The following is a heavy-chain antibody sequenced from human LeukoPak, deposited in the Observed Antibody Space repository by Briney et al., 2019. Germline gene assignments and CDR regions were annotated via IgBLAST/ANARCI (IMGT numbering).Heavy chain of an antibody. J-gene: IGHJ5*02. V-gene: IGHV3-73*01. Sequence: GGSLRLSCAASGFTFSSYAMHWVRQAPGKGLEWVGRIRSKANSYATAYAASVKGRFTISRDDSKNTAYLQMNSLKTEDTAVYYCTRLFAGNWFDPWGQGTLVTVSS. CDR2: IRSKANSYAT. CDR3: TRLFAGNWFDP. CDR1: GFTFSSYA.